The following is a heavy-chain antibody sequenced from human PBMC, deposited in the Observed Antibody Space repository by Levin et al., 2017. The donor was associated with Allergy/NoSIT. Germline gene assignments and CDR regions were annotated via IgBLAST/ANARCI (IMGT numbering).Heavy chain of an antibody. CDR3: ARRGYRYGASHADY. J-gene: IGHJ4*02. V-gene: IGHV5-10-1*01. CDR2: IDPSDSYT. CDR1: GYSFTNYW. Sequence: GESLKISCKGSGYSFTNYWISWVRQMPGNGLEWMGRIDPSDSYTNYSPSFQGHVTISADKSISTAYLQWSSLKASDTAMYDCARRGYRYGASHADYWGQGTLVTVSS. D-gene: IGHD5-18*01.